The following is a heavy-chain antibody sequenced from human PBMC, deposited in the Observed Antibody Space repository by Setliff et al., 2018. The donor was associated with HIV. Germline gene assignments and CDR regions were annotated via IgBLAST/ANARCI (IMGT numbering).Heavy chain of an antibody. CDR2: IHHSRRT. CDR3: AREFGSFPYYTDV. V-gene: IGHV4-34*01. CDR1: GGSFSGYY. D-gene: IGHD3-10*01. Sequence: PSETLSLTCAVYGGSFSGYYWSWIRQSPEKGLEWIGKIHHSRRTNYSPSLKSRVAISLDTSKNQFSLKLSSVTAADTAIYYCAREFGSFPYYTDVWGQGTTVTVSS. J-gene: IGHJ6*03.